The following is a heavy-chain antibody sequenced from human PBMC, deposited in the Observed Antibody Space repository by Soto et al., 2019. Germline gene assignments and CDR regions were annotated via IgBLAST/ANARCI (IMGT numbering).Heavy chain of an antibody. V-gene: IGHV1-69*12. D-gene: IGHD6-19*01. CDR1: GGTFSSYA. CDR2: IIPIFGTA. CDR3: AVPMAGPPSYYYYGMDV. J-gene: IGHJ6*02. Sequence: QVQLVQSGAEVKKPGSSVKVSCKASGGTFSSYAISWVRQAPGQGLEWMGGIIPIFGTANYAQKFQGRVTSTADESTSTAYMELSSLRSEDTAVYYCAVPMAGPPSYYYYGMDVWGQGTTVTVSS.